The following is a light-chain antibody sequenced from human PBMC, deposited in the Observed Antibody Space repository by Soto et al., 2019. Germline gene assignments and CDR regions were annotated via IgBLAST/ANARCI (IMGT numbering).Light chain of an antibody. J-gene: IGLJ2*01. V-gene: IGLV1-47*01. Sequence: QAVLTQPPSASGTPGQRVTISCSGSTSNIGSNHVYWYQQLPGTAPTLLIYMNNQRPSGVPHRLSCSTSGTAASLAISGLRSDDEADYYCSSSDASRSGLVFGGGTKLTVL. CDR2: MNN. CDR1: TSNIGSNH. CDR3: SSSDASRSGLV.